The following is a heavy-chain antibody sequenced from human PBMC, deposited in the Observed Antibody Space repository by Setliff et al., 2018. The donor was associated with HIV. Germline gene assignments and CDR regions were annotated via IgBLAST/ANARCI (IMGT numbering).Heavy chain of an antibody. CDR2: ISSSGTTI. CDR3: AAGNYYLLDY. CDR1: GFTFSNYE. Sequence: GGSLRLSCAASGFTFSNYEMNWVRQAPGKGLEWVSYISSSGTTIYYADSVKGRFTISRDNAKNSLYLQMNSLRAEDTAVYYCAAGNYYLLDYWGQGTLVTVSS. J-gene: IGHJ4*02. V-gene: IGHV3-48*03. D-gene: IGHD1-26*01.